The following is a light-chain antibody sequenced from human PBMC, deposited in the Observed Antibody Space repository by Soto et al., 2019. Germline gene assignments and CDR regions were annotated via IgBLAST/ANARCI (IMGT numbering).Light chain of an antibody. J-gene: IGLJ2*01. CDR2: EVS. Sequence: QAVLTQPASVSGSPGQSITISCTGTSSDIGGYNYVSWYQHHPGKAPRLMIYEVSNRPPGVSNRFFGSKSVNTASLTISGLQAEDEADYYCSSYTSRSTVVFGGGTKVTVL. V-gene: IGLV2-14*01. CDR1: SSDIGGYNY. CDR3: SSYTSRSTVV.